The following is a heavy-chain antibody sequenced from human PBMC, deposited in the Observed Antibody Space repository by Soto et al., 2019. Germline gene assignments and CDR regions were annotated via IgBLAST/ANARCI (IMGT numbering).Heavy chain of an antibody. D-gene: IGHD6-6*01. CDR3: ARDGSGSIAARLGWFDP. Sequence: KPSETLSLTCTVSGGSVSSGSYYWSWIRQPPGKGLEWIGYIYYIGSTSYNPSLKSRVTISVDTSKNQFSLKLSSVTAADTAVYYWARDGSGSIAARLGWFDPWGQGTLVTVSS. CDR2: IYYIGST. V-gene: IGHV4-61*01. CDR1: GGSVSSGSYY. J-gene: IGHJ5*02.